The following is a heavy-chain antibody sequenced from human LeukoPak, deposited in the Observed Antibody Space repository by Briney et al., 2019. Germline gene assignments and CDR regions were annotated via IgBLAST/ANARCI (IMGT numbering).Heavy chain of an antibody. V-gene: IGHV3-48*03. J-gene: IGHJ4*02. CDR3: ARNRGYGFFDY. Sequence: GGSLRLSCAASGCTFSSYEIHWVRQAPGKGLEWVSYIGRGGTVFYADSVKGRFTISRGNAKNSLYLQMNSLRAEDTAVYYCARNRGYGFFDYWGQGTLVTVSS. D-gene: IGHD3-22*01. CDR1: GCTFSSYE. CDR2: IGRGGTV.